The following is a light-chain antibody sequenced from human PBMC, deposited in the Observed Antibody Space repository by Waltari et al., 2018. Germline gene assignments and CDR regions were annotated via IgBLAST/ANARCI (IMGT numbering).Light chain of an antibody. CDR2: QDS. V-gene: IGLV3-1*01. Sequence: SYELTQPPSVSVSPGQTASITCSGDKLGDKYACWYQQQPGQSPVLVIYQDSKRPSGIPERFSGSNPGNTATLTISGTQAMDEADYYCQAWDSSTVVFGGGTKLTVL. J-gene: IGLJ2*01. CDR3: QAWDSSTVV. CDR1: KLGDKY.